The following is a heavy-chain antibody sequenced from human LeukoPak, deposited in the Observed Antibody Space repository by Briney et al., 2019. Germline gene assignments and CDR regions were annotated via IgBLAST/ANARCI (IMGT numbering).Heavy chain of an antibody. CDR1: GFIFSSFA. J-gene: IGHJ3*02. D-gene: IGHD3-16*01. CDR2: ISASGGNT. CDR3: AKKVGGVYAFDI. V-gene: IGHV3-23*01. Sequence: GGSLRLSCAGSGFIFSSFAMSWVRQAPGKGLEWVSVISASGGNTYYADSVKGRFTVSRDNSKNTLYLQMNSLRAEDTAVYYCAKKVGGVYAFDIWGQGTMVTVSS.